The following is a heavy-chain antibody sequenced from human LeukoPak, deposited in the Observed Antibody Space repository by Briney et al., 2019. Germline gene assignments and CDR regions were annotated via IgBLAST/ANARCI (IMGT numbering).Heavy chain of an antibody. J-gene: IGHJ4*02. D-gene: IGHD6-13*01. Sequence: GRSLRLSCAASGFTFSSYSMNWVRQAPGKGLEWVSSISSSSSYIYYADSVKGRFTISRDSAKNSLYLQMNSLRAEDTAVYYCARDPGIAAVPWGQGTLVTVSS. V-gene: IGHV3-21*01. CDR3: ARDPGIAAVP. CDR1: GFTFSSYS. CDR2: ISSSSSYI.